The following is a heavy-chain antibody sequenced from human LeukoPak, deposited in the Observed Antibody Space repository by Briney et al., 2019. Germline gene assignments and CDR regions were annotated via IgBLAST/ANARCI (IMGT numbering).Heavy chain of an antibody. D-gene: IGHD6-19*01. J-gene: IGHJ4*02. CDR2: ISPSGTET. CDR1: GFTFSDYY. V-gene: IGHV3-11*05. CDR3: ARAGSGWYADY. Sequence: GGSLRLSCAASGFTFSDYYMSWLRQAPGKGLELVSYISPSGTETNYADSVKGRFTVSRDNAKNSLYLEVNSLRGDDTAVYYCARAGSGWYADYWGQGTLVTVSS.